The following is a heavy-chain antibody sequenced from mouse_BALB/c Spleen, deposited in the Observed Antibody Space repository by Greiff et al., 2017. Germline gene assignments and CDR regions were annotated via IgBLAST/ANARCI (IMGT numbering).Heavy chain of an antibody. V-gene: IGHV1-63*02. J-gene: IGHJ4*01. CDR1: GYTFTNYW. CDR2: IYPGGGYT. CDR3: ARNGARDAMDY. Sequence: VQLQQSGAELVRPGTSVKISCKASGYTFTNYWLGWVKQRPGHGLEWIGDIYPGGGYTNYNEKFKGKATLTADTSSSTAYMQLSSLTSEDSAVYFCARNGARDAMDYWGQGTSGTVSS.